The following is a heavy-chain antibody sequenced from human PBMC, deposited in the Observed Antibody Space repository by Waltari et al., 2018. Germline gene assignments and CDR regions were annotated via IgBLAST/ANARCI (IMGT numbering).Heavy chain of an antibody. Sequence: QVQLQQWGTRLVKPSETLSLTCAVYGGAFSGNYWSWIRQVPGKGLEWLGEINHNASPDYNPSLKSRLTISIDTVKSQFSLRLDSVTATDTGVYYCARGWLQVAPPVYYYMDVWDKGTAVTVSS. D-gene: IGHD3-16*01. CDR3: ARGWLQVAPPVYYYMDV. CDR1: GGAFSGNY. J-gene: IGHJ6*04. V-gene: IGHV4-34*01. CDR2: INHNASP.